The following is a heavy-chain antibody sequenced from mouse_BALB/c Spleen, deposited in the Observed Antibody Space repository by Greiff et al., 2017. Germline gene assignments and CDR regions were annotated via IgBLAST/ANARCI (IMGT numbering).Heavy chain of an antibody. D-gene: IGHD2-3*01. V-gene: IGHV3-2*02. CDR2: ISYSGST. J-gene: IGHJ4*01. Sequence: VQLQQSGPGLVKPSQSLSLTCTVTGYSITSDYAWNWIRQFPGNKLEWMGYISYSGSTSYNPSLKSRISITRDTSKNQFFLQLNSVTTEDTATYYCARGSDGYSLDAMDYWGQGTSVTVSS. CDR3: ARGSDGYSLDAMDY. CDR1: GYSITSDYA.